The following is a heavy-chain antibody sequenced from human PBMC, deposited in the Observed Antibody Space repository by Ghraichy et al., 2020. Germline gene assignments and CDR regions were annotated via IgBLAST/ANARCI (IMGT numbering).Heavy chain of an antibody. V-gene: IGHV4-39*01. CDR2: IYYSGST. Sequence: SETLSLTCTVSGGSIRSSSYYWGWIRQPPGKGLDWIGSIYYSGSTYYNPSLKSRVTISVDTSKNQFSLKLSSVTAADTAVYYCARHLKVVPAAMGIYYYYGMDVWGQGTTVIVSS. CDR1: GGSIRSSSYY. CDR3: ARHLKVVPAAMGIYYYYGMDV. D-gene: IGHD2-2*01. J-gene: IGHJ6*02.